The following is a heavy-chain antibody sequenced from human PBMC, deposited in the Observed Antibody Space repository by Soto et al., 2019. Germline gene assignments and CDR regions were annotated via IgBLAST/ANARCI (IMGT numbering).Heavy chain of an antibody. D-gene: IGHD5-12*01. Sequence: GGSLRLSCAASGFTFGSYAMSWVRQAPGKGLEWVSAISGSGGSTYYADSVKGRFTISRDNSKDTLYLQMNSLRAEDTAVYYCAKDRGYSGYGQGDAFDIWGQGTMVTVSS. CDR1: GFTFGSYA. V-gene: IGHV3-23*01. CDR2: ISGSGGST. CDR3: AKDRGYSGYGQGDAFDI. J-gene: IGHJ3*02.